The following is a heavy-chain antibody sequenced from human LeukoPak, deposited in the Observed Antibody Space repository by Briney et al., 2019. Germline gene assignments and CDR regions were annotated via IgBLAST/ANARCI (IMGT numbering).Heavy chain of an antibody. CDR1: GGSISSSSYY. D-gene: IGHD6-13*01. Sequence: SETLSLTCTVSGGSISSSSYYWGWIRQPPGKGLEGIGSIYYSGSTYYNPSLKSRVTISVDTSKNQFSLKLSSVTAADTAVYYCARSLPAAEDYWGQGTLVTVSS. CDR3: ARSLPAAEDY. CDR2: IYYSGST. V-gene: IGHV4-39*01. J-gene: IGHJ4*02.